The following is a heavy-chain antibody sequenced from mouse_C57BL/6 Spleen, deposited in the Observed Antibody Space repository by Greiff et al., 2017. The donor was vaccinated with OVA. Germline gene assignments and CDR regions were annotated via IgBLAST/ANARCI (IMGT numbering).Heavy chain of an antibody. V-gene: IGHV3-6*01. D-gene: IGHD6-1*01. CDR2: ISYDGSN. Sequence: EVKLMESGPGLVKPSQSLSLTCSVTGYSINSGYYWNWIRQFPGNKLEWMGYISYDGSNKYNPSLKNRISITRDTSKNPFFLKLNSVTPEDTATYYCARDLPPGLCAYWGQGTLVTVSA. J-gene: IGHJ3*01. CDR1: GYSINSGYY. CDR3: ARDLPPGLCAY.